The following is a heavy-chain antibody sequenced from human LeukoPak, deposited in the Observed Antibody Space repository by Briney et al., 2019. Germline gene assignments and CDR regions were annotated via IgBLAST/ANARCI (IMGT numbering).Heavy chain of an antibody. V-gene: IGHV3-73*01. D-gene: IGHD3-10*01. CDR2: IRSTANGYAT. CDR3: TGNYYGSGSYADFDY. J-gene: IGHJ4*02. CDR1: RFTFSGSA. Sequence: PGRSLRHSCAASRFTFSGSALHWVRQASGKGLEWVGSIRSTANGYATAYAASVKGRFTISRDDSKNTAYLQMDSLKTEDTAVYYCTGNYYGSGSYADFDYWGQGTLVTVSS.